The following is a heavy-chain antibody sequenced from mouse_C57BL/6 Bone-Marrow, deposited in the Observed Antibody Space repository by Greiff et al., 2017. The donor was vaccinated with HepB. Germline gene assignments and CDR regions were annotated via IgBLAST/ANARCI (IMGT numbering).Heavy chain of an antibody. Sequence: VQLQQPGAELVKPGASVKLSCKASGYTFTSYWMQWVKQRPGQGLEWIGEIDPSDSYTNYNQKFKGKATLTVDTSSSTAYMQLSSLTSEDSAVYYCARKVVAFDVWGTGTTVTVSS. D-gene: IGHD1-1*01. J-gene: IGHJ1*03. CDR2: IDPSDSYT. V-gene: IGHV1-50*01. CDR3: ARKVVAFDV. CDR1: GYTFTSYW.